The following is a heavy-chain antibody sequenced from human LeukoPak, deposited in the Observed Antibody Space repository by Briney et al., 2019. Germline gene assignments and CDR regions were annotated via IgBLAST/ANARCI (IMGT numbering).Heavy chain of an antibody. CDR2: ISWNSGSI. CDR1: GFTFDDYA. CDR3: AKAHSSSWWGSDY. D-gene: IGHD6-13*01. Sequence: GRSLRLSCAASGFTFDDYAMHWVRQAPGKGLEWVSGISWNSGSIGYADSVKGRFTISRDNAKNSLYLQMSSLRAEDMALYYCAKAHSSSWWGSDYWGQGTLVTVSS. V-gene: IGHV3-9*03. J-gene: IGHJ4*02.